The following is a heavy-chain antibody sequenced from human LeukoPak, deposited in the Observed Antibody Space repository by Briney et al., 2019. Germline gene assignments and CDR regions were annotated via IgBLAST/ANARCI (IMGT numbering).Heavy chain of an antibody. Sequence: ASETLSLTCTVSGGSVNSSYWSWVRQPPAKGLEWIGFISNSGSTNYSPSFTRRLTISVDTSKNQVSLRLTSVTAADTAVYYCARYARGYSFGAWFDPWGQGVLVTVSS. J-gene: IGHJ5*02. V-gene: IGHV4-59*02. CDR3: ARYARGYSFGAWFDP. CDR1: GGSVNSSY. D-gene: IGHD5-12*01. CDR2: ISNSGST.